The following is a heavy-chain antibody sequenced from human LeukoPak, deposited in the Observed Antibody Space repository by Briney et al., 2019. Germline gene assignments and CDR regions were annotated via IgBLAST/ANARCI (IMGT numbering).Heavy chain of an antibody. V-gene: IGHV4-59*01. CDR2: IYYSGST. CDR3: AREYYYDSSGYYPPHAFDI. J-gene: IGHJ3*02. D-gene: IGHD3-22*01. CDR1: GGSISSYF. Sequence: SETLSLTCTVSGGSISSYFWSWIRQPPGKALEWIGYIYYSGSTNYNPSLKSRVTISVDTSKKQFSLKLSSVTAADTAVYYCAREYYYDSSGYYPPHAFDIWGQGTMVTVSS.